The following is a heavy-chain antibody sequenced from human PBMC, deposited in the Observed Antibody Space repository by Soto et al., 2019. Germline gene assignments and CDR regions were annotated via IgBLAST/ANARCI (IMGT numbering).Heavy chain of an antibody. J-gene: IGHJ6*02. CDR1: GDSISTSQW. CDR3: VRLNRDYYDYGMDV. CDR2: NDHNGIT. V-gene: IGHV4-4*01. Sequence: SETQSLPCSVSGDSISTSQWLHCVRQTPGKGWEWFGRNDHNGITNYNPSLESRGTILKDNSKNQLSLKLSAVTGADSAVYCCVRLNRDYYDYGMDVWGQGAKVTVSS.